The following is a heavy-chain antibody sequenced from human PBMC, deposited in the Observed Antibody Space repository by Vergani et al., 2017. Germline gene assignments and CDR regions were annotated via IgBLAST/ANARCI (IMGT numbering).Heavy chain of an antibody. V-gene: IGHV4-39*01. CDR1: GGSITTSTYY. CDR3: ARNVYSSCWNYYFDY. D-gene: IGHD6-19*01. CDR2: IYYGGST. Sequence: QLQLQESGPALVKPSETLSLTCTVSGGSITTSTYYWGWIRQPPGKGLGWIGSIYYGGSTYYNPSLKSRVTISVDTSKNKFSLKLSCVTAADTAIYDCARNVYSSCWNYYFDYWGQGTLVTVSS. J-gene: IGHJ4*02.